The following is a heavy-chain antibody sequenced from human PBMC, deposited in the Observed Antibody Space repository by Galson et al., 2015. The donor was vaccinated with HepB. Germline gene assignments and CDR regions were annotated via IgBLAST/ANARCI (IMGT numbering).Heavy chain of an antibody. V-gene: IGHV1-69*04. CDR1: GGTFSSYA. D-gene: IGHD3-10*01. Sequence: SVKVSCKASGGTFSSYAISWVRQAPGQGLEWMGRIIPILGIANYAQKFQGRVTITADKSTSTAYMELSSLRSEDTAVYYCARGTAGRGSGSPFYYYYYMDVWGKGTTVTVSS. CDR3: ARGTAGRGSGSPFYYYYYMDV. CDR2: IIPILGIA. J-gene: IGHJ6*03.